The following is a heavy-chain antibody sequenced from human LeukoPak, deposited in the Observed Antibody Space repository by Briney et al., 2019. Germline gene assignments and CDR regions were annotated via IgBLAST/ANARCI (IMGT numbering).Heavy chain of an antibody. CDR2: INPNSGGT. J-gene: IGHJ4*02. V-gene: IGHV1-2*02. D-gene: IGHD6-6*01. CDR1: GYIFTGYY. CDR3: ARVIGRYSSSSGGSDY. Sequence: ASVKVSCKASGYIFTGYYMHWVRQAPGQGLEWMGWINPNSGGTNYAQKFQGRVTMTRDTSISTAYMELSRLRSDDTAVYYCARVIGRYSSSSGGSDYWGQGTLVTVSS.